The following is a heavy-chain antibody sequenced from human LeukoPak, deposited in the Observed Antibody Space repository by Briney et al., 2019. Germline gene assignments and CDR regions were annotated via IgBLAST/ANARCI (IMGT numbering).Heavy chain of an antibody. CDR1: GFTFSSYW. CDR3: ARVDGHAHWFDP. CDR2: IKQDGSEK. Sequence: GGSLRLSRAASGFTFSSYWMSWVRQAPGKWLEWVANIKQDGSEKYCMDSVKGRFTVSRDNAKNSLYLQMNSLRAEDTAVYHCARVDGHAHWFDPRGQGTLVTVSS. J-gene: IGHJ5*02. V-gene: IGHV3-7*03.